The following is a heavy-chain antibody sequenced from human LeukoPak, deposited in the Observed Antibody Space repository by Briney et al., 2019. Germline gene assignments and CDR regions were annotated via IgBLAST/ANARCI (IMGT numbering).Heavy chain of an antibody. J-gene: IGHJ4*02. Sequence: GASVKVSCKASGYTFTSYGISWVRQAPGQGLEWMGWISAYNGNTNYAQKLQGRVTMTTDTSTSTAYMELRSLRSDDTAVYYCASDLMVRGVIINDHWGQGTLVTVSS. CDR3: ASDLMVRGVIINDH. CDR1: GYTFTSYG. D-gene: IGHD3-10*01. V-gene: IGHV1-18*01. CDR2: ISAYNGNT.